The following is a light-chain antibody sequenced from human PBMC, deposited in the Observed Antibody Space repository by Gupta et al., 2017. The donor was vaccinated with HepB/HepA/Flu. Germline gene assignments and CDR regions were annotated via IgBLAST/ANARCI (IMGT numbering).Light chain of an antibody. V-gene: IGKV3-15*01. J-gene: IGKJ5*01. CDR3: QQYNNWPPIT. Sequence: EIVMTQTPATLSVSPGERATPALRASQSVSSNLAWYQQKPCQAPRLLIYGASRRSTRTPTRFSGSGWRTLFTLTISSLHSEDFAVYYCQQYNNWPPITFGQGTRLEIK. CDR2: GAS. CDR1: QSVSSN.